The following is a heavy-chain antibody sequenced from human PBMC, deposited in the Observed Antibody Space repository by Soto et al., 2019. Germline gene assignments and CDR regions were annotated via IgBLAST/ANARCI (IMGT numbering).Heavy chain of an antibody. Sequence: QVQLVQSGAEVKKPGSSVKVSCKASGGTFSSYAISWVRQAPGQGLEWMGGIIPIFGTANYAQKFQGRVTSTADESTSTAYMELSSLRHEDTAVYYCARDPNGLQYPTYYYYGMDVWGQGTTVTVSS. CDR1: GGTFSSYA. J-gene: IGHJ6*02. V-gene: IGHV1-69*01. D-gene: IGHD4-4*01. CDR3: ARDPNGLQYPTYYYYGMDV. CDR2: IIPIFGTA.